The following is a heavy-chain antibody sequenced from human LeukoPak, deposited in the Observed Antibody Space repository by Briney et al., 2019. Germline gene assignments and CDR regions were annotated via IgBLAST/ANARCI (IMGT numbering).Heavy chain of an antibody. CDR3: AKTRGYSGYGHFDY. D-gene: IGHD5-12*01. Sequence: PGGSLRLSCAASGFTFSSYAMSWVRQAPGKGLEWDSAISGSGGSTYYADSVKGRFTISRDNSKNTLYLQMNSLRAEDTAVYYCAKTRGYSGYGHFDYWGQGTLVTVSS. CDR2: ISGSGGST. CDR1: GFTFSSYA. V-gene: IGHV3-23*01. J-gene: IGHJ4*02.